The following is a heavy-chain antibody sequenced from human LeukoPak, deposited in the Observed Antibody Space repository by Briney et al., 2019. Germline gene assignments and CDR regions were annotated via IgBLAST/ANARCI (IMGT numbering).Heavy chain of an antibody. Sequence: YMSWVRQAPGKGLEGVSVIYSGGSTYYADSVKGRFTISRDNSKNTLYLQMNSLRAEDTAVYYCARDPPLNWNDVGPGDYWGQGTLVTVSS. CDR3: ARDPPLNWNDVGPGDY. CDR1: Y. CDR2: IYSGGST. V-gene: IGHV3-66*01. J-gene: IGHJ4*02. D-gene: IGHD1-20*01.